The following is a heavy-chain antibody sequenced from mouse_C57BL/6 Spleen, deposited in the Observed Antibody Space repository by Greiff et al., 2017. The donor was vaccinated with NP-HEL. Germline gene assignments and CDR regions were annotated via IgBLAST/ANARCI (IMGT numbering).Heavy chain of an antibody. D-gene: IGHD1-1*01. V-gene: IGHV1-53*01. J-gene: IGHJ1*03. CDR1: GYTFTSYW. CDR3: ARSYYSSRSGYWYFDV. Sequence: QVQLQQPGTELVKPGASVKLSCKASGYTFTSYWMHWVKQRPGQGLEWIGKINPSNGGTNYNEKFKSKATLTVDKSSSTAYMQLSSLTSEDSAVYYCARSYYSSRSGYWYFDVWGTGTTVTVSS. CDR2: INPSNGGT.